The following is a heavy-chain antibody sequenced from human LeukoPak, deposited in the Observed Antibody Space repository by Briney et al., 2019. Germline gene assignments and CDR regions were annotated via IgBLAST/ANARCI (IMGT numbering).Heavy chain of an antibody. CDR1: GGSISSYY. D-gene: IGHD2-8*01. CDR2: IYYSGGT. V-gene: IGHV4-59*12. J-gene: IGHJ5*02. Sequence: SETLSLTXTVSGGSISSYYWSWIRQPPGKGLEWIGYIYYSGGTNYNPSLKSRVTISVDTSKNQFSLKLSSVTAADTAVYYCARVVLMVYAMGGMRVALRWFDPWGQGTLVTVSS. CDR3: ARVVLMVYAMGGMRVALRWFDP.